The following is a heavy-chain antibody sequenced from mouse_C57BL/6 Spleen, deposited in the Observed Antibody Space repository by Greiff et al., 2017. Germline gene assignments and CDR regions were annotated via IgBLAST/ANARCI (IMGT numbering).Heavy chain of an antibody. CDR1: GYSITSGYY. Sequence: EVQLQESGPGLVKPSQSLSLTCSVTGYSITSGYYWNWIRQFPGNKLEWMGYISYDGSNNYNPSLKNRISITRDTSKNQFFLKLNSVTTEDTATYYCARHGSSLAWFAYWGQGTLVTVSA. V-gene: IGHV3-6*01. CDR3: ARHGSSLAWFAY. J-gene: IGHJ3*01. D-gene: IGHD1-1*01. CDR2: ISYDGSN.